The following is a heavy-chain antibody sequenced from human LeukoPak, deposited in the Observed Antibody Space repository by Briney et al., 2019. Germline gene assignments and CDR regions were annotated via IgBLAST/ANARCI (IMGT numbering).Heavy chain of an antibody. Sequence: PSETLSLTCTVSGGAFSSSIYYWVWIRQPPGKGLEWIASIYYSGDTHYNPSLKSRVTMSVDTSKNQFSLKLSSVTAADTAVYYCARDRRVRWSLDAFDIWGQGTMVTVSS. D-gene: IGHD4-23*01. CDR2: IYYSGDT. CDR3: ARDRRVRWSLDAFDI. J-gene: IGHJ3*02. V-gene: IGHV4-39*07. CDR1: GGAFSSSIYY.